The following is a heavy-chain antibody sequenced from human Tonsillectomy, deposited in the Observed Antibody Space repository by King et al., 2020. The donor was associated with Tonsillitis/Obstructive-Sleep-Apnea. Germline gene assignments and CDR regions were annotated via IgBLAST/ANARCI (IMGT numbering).Heavy chain of an antibody. CDR2: VIHSGST. V-gene: IGHV4-34*01. Sequence: VQLQQWGAGLLKPSETLSLTCAVSGGSFRDYYWSWVRQPPNKGLEWIGDVIHSGSTSFNPSLKSRVIISVDTSKNQFSLRLSSVTAADTAVYYCARGHGDYYMDVWGKGTTVTVSS. CDR1: GGSFRDYY. CDR3: ARGHGDYYMDV. D-gene: IGHD3-16*01. J-gene: IGHJ6*03.